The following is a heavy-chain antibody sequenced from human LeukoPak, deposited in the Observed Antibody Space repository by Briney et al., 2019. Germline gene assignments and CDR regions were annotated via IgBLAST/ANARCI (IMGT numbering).Heavy chain of an antibody. Sequence: RASVKVSCKASGYTFTSYYMHWVRQAPGQGLEWMGIINPSGGSTSYAQKFQGRVTMTRDTSTSTVYMELSSLRSEDTAVYYCARSSPVRGEGWIYSGKNWFDPWGQGTLVTVSS. D-gene: IGHD3-10*02. CDR3: ARSSPVRGEGWIYSGKNWFDP. V-gene: IGHV1-46*01. CDR1: GYTFTSYY. CDR2: INPSGGST. J-gene: IGHJ5*02.